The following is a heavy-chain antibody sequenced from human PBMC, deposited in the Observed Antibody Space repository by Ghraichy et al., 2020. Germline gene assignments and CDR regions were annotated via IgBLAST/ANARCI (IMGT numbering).Heavy chain of an antibody. CDR2: ISAYNGNT. D-gene: IGHD3-22*01. V-gene: IGHV1-18*04. CDR3: ARSGYYDSSGYPSVIYYYAMDV. CDR1: GYTFTSYG. Sequence: ASVKVSCKASGYTFTSYGVSWVRQAPGQGLEWMGWISAYNGNTNCAQKLQGRLTMTTDTSTSTAYMELRGLRSDDTAVYYCARSGYYDSSGYPSVIYYYAMDVWGQGTTVTVSS. J-gene: IGHJ6*02.